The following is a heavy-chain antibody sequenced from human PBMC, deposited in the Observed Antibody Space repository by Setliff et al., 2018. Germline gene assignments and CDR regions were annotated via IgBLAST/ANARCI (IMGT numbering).Heavy chain of an antibody. CDR2: IYNSGNT. CDR1: RGSISNNAYY. J-gene: IGHJ4*02. V-gene: IGHV4-39*01. D-gene: IGHD1-26*01. Sequence: PSETLSLTCTVSRGSISNNAYYWAWIRQPPGKGLEWIGSIYNSGNTYYNSSLKSRVTIFVDTSKNQFSLRLNSVTAADTALYYCARHPSSGSYYGGSIFYFDDWGPGILVTVSS. CDR3: ARHPSSGSYYGGSIFYFDD.